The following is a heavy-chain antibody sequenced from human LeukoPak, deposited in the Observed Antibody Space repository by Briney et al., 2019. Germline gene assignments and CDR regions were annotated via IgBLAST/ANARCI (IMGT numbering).Heavy chain of an antibody. V-gene: IGHV3-23*01. CDR1: GFTFNIYA. J-gene: IGHJ4*02. CDR3: AKGIVVVPAAGYYFDH. Sequence: GGSLRLSCAASGFTFNIYAMSWVRQAPGKGLEWISAISGSGGSTYYADSVKGRFTISRDNSKNTLSLQMNSLRAEDTAVYYCAKGIVVVPAAGYYFDHWGQGTLVTVSS. D-gene: IGHD2-2*01. CDR2: ISGSGGST.